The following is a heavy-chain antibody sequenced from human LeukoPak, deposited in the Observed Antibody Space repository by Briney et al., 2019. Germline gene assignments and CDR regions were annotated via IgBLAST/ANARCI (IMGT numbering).Heavy chain of an antibody. CDR3: ARGPSITMIVVVMDAFDI. CDR2: IYYSGST. D-gene: IGHD3-22*01. J-gene: IGHJ3*02. V-gene: IGHV4-30-4*01. CDR1: GGSNSSGDYY. Sequence: SETLSLTCTVSGGSNSSGDYYWSWIRQPPGKGLEWIGYIYYSGSTYYNPSLKSRVTISVDTSKNQFSLKLSSVTAADTAVYYCARGPSITMIVVVMDAFDIWGQGTMVTVSS.